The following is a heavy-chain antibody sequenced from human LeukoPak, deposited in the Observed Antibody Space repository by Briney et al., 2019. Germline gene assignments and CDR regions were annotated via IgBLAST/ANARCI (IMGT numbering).Heavy chain of an antibody. J-gene: IGHJ5*02. D-gene: IGHD6-13*01. CDR2: IYPGDSDT. V-gene: IGHV5-51*01. CDR3: AREIAAAGTEDWFDP. CDR1: GYSFTSYW. Sequence: GESLKISCKGSGYSFTSYWIGWVRQMPGKGLEWMGIIYPGDSDTRYSPSFQGQVTISADKSISTAYLQWSSLKASDTAMYYCAREIAAAGTEDWFDPWGQGTLVTVSS.